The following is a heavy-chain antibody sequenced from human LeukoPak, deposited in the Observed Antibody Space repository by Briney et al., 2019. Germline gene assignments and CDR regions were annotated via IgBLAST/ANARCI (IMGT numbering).Heavy chain of an antibody. V-gene: IGHV3-11*06. CDR1: GFTFSDYY. Sequence: GGSLRLSCAASGFTFSDYYMSWIRQAPGKGLEWVSSISSGSSYIYYADSVKGRFTISRDNAKNSLYLQMNSLRAEDTAVYYCARDKDSSGLDYWGQGTLVTVSS. CDR3: ARDKDSSGLDY. CDR2: ISSGSSYI. J-gene: IGHJ4*02. D-gene: IGHD3-22*01.